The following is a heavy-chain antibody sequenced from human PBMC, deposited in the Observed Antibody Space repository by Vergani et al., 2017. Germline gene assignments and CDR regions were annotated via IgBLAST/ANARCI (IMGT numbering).Heavy chain of an antibody. Sequence: QVQLVQSGAEVKKPGSSVKVSCKASGGTFSSYAISWVRQAPGQGLEWMGRIIPIFGTANYAQKFQGRVTITADESTSTAYMELSSLRSEDTAVYYCARLGAAYCGGDCSSNWFDPWGQGTLVTVSS. V-gene: IGHV1-69*13. D-gene: IGHD2-21*02. J-gene: IGHJ5*02. CDR2: IIPIFGTA. CDR1: GGTFSSYA. CDR3: ARLGAAYCGGDCSSNWFDP.